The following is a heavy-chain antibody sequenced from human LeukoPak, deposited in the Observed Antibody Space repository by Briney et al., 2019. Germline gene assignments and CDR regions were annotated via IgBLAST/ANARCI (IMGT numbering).Heavy chain of an antibody. CDR1: GFTFSSYS. CDR3: ARGLVDSSGYDAFDI. V-gene: IGHV3-21*01. Sequence: PGGSLRLSCAASGFTFSSYSMNWVRQAPGKGLEWVSSISSSSSYIYYADSVKGRFTISRDNAKNSLYLQMNSLRAEDTAVYYCARGLVDSSGYDAFDIWGQGTMVTVSS. D-gene: IGHD3-22*01. J-gene: IGHJ3*02. CDR2: ISSSSSYI.